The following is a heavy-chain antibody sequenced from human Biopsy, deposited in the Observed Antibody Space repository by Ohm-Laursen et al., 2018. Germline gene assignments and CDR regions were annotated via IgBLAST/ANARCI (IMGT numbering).Heavy chain of an antibody. CDR3: ARESGDGSGNYGGCFDP. J-gene: IGHJ5*02. D-gene: IGHD3-10*01. Sequence: GASVKVSCKASGHTLTGHYMHWVRQAPGQGPEWMGWMNPDSGGTKYAQKFQGRVTMTRDTSISTAYMELSSLRSDDTAVYYCARESGDGSGNYGGCFDPWGQGTLVTVSS. CDR1: GHTLTGHY. V-gene: IGHV1-2*02. CDR2: MNPDSGGT.